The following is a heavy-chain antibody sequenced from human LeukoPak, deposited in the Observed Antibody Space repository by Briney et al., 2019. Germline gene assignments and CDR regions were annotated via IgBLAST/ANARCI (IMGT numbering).Heavy chain of an antibody. J-gene: IGHJ4*02. Sequence: ASVKLSCKGSGYTLTWYTMNWVRQAPGQGIEWLGCINTNTGEPTYGPGFIGRLVFSLDTSVSTTHLQISSLKAEDTAIYFCAAGPISLPSGETNDYWGQGTLVTVSS. CDR2: INTNTGEP. V-gene: IGHV7-4-1*02. D-gene: IGHD3-10*01. CDR1: GYTLTWYT. CDR3: AAGPISLPSGETNDY.